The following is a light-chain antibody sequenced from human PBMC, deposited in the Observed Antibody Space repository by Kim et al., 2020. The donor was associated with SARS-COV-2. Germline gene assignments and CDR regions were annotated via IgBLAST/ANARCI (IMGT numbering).Light chain of an antibody. CDR1: NIGSES. V-gene: IGLV3-21*03. CDR3: QVWDSSSV. CDR2: DDS. Sequence: SYELTQPPSVSVAPGKTARITCGGNNIGSESVHWYQQKPGQAPVLVVHDDSDRPSGIPERFSGANSGNTATLTISRVEAGDEADYYCQVWDSSSVFGGGT. J-gene: IGLJ2*01.